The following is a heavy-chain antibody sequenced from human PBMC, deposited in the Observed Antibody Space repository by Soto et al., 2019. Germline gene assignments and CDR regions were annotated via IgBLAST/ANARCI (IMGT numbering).Heavy chain of an antibody. V-gene: IGHV3-7*05. CDR1: GFTFSSYG. Sequence: GGSLRLSCAASGFTFSSYGMSWVRQAPGKGLEWVANIKQDGSEKYYVDSVKGRFTISGDNAKNSLYLQMNSLRAEDTAVYYCARDPSIVAQGAFDIWGQGTMVTVSS. J-gene: IGHJ3*02. D-gene: IGHD3-22*01. CDR2: IKQDGSEK. CDR3: ARDPSIVAQGAFDI.